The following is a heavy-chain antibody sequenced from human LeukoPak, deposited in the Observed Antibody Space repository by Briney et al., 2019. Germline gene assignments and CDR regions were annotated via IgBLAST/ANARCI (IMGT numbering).Heavy chain of an antibody. J-gene: IGHJ4*02. D-gene: IGHD3-10*01. CDR1: GGTFSSYA. CDR2: IIPIFGTA. CDR3: ASPTSAYYGLGYYFDY. V-gene: IGHV1-69*13. Sequence: ASVKVSCKASGGTFSSYAISWVRQAPGQGLEWMGGIIPIFGTANYAQKFQGRVTITADESTSTAYMELSSLRSEDTAVYYCASPTSAYYGLGYYFDYWGQGTLVTVSS.